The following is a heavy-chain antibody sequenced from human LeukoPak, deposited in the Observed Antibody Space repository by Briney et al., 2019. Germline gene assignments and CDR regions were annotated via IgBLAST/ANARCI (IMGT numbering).Heavy chain of an antibody. CDR1: GYTFTGYY. CDR2: INPNSGGT. J-gene: IGHJ6*03. D-gene: IGHD5-18*01. V-gene: IGHV1-2*02. Sequence: GASVKVSCKASGYTFTGYYMHWVRQAPGQGLEWMGWINPNSGGTNYAQKFQGRVTMTRDTSISTAYMELSRLRSDDTAVYYCARFGGYSYGYKNHYYYYYMDVWGKGTTVTVSS. CDR3: ARFGGYSYGYKNHYYYYYMDV.